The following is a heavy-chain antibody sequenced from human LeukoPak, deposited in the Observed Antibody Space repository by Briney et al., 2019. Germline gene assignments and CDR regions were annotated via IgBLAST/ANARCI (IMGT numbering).Heavy chain of an antibody. CDR1: GFTFSSYA. CDR2: ISGSGGST. D-gene: IGHD6-6*01. Sequence: GGSLRLSCAASGFTFSSYAVSWVRQAPGKGLEWVSAISGSGGSTYYADSVKGRFTISRDNSKNTLYLQMNSLRAEDTAVYYCAKISYSSSSPFDYWGQGTPVTVSS. J-gene: IGHJ4*02. V-gene: IGHV3-23*01. CDR3: AKISYSSSSPFDY.